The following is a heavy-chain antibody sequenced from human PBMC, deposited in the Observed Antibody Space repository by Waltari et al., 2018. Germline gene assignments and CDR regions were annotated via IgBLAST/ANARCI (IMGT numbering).Heavy chain of an antibody. CDR2: IFSNDEK. Sequence: QVTLKESGPVLVKPTETLTLTCTVSGFSLSNARMGVSWIRQPPGKALERLAHIFSNDEKSYSTSLKSMFTISKDTSKSQVVLTMTNMDPVDTATYYCARISRYYDSSGYYYDYWGQGTLVTVSS. D-gene: IGHD3-22*01. CDR1: GFSLSNARMG. CDR3: ARISRYYDSSGYYYDY. J-gene: IGHJ4*02. V-gene: IGHV2-26*01.